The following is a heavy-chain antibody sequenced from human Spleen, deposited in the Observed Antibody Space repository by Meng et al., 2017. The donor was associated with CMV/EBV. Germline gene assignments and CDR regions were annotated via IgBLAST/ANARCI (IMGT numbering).Heavy chain of an antibody. V-gene: IGHV1-69*01. Sequence: SFRSYAISKVRQAHGRGLEGMRGVTPIFGPPNYAQKFKDKVTITADESTNTGYMELSSLRSEDTDVYYCARHLEYYHSSGYYYVGYWGQGTLVTVSS. CDR1: SFRSYA. CDR3: ARHLEYYHSSGYYYVGY. J-gene: IGHJ4*02. CDR2: VTPIFGPP. D-gene: IGHD3-22*01.